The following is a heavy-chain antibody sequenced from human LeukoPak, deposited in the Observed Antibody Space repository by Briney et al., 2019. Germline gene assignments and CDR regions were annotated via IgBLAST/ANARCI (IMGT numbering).Heavy chain of an antibody. CDR2: IRSKTYGGTT. V-gene: IGHV3-49*04. CDR1: GFTFSSYS. J-gene: IGHJ5*02. CDR3: ARTDSSTWYQLFDP. Sequence: GGSLRLSCAASGFTFSSYSMNWVRQAPGKGLEWVGFIRSKTYGGTTEYAASVKGRFTISRDDPKRIAFLQMNSLKTEDTAVYYCARTDSSTWYQLFDPWGQGTLVTVSS. D-gene: IGHD6-13*01.